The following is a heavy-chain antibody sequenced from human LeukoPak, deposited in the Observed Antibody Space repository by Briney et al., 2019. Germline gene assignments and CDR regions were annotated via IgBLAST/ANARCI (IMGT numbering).Heavy chain of an antibody. J-gene: IGHJ4*02. Sequence: PSETLSLTCAVYGGSFSGYYWSWIRQPPGKGLEWIGEINHSGSTNYNPSLKSRVTISVDTSKHQFSLKLSSVTAADTAVYYCARAWGYSYVDYWGQGTLVTVSS. V-gene: IGHV4-34*01. CDR3: ARAWGYSYVDY. CDR2: INHSGST. CDR1: GGSFSGYY. D-gene: IGHD5-18*01.